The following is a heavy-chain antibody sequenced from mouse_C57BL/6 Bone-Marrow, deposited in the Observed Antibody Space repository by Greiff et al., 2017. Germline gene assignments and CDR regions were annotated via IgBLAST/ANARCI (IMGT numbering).Heavy chain of an antibody. CDR1: GYTFTDYY. Sequence: EVQLQQSGPELVKPGASVKISCKASGYTFTDYYMNWVKQSHGKSLEWIGDINPNNGGTSYNQKFKGKATLTVDKSSSTAYMELRSLTSEDSAVYYCARSTGTRDYFDYWGQGTTLTVSS. D-gene: IGHD4-1*01. J-gene: IGHJ2*01. CDR3: ARSTGTRDYFDY. V-gene: IGHV1-26*01. CDR2: INPNNGGT.